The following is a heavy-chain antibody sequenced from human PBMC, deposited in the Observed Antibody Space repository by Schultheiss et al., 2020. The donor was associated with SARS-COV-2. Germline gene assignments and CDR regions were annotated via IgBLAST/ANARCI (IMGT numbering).Heavy chain of an antibody. J-gene: IGHJ6*02. Sequence: SETLSLTCTVSGGSISSYYWSWIRQPPGKGLEWIGYIYYSGSTDYDPSLKSLGTISIDTSKNQFSLKLSSVTAADTAVYYCARSSGGSSSSPNYYYGMDVWGQGTTVTVSS. CDR2: IYYSGST. CDR3: ARSSGGSSSSPNYYYGMDV. CDR1: GGSISSYY. V-gene: IGHV4-59*12. D-gene: IGHD6-6*01.